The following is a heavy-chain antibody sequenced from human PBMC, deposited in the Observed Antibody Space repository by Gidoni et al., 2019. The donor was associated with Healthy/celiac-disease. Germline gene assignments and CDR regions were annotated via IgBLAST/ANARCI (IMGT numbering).Heavy chain of an antibody. J-gene: IGHJ4*02. Sequence: QLQLQESGPGLVKPSETLSLPCTVSGGSISSSSYYWGWIRQPPGKGLEWIGRIYYSGSTYYNPSLKSRVTISVDTSKNQFTLKLSSVTAADTAVYYCARANGDYDYVWGSYRGYFDYWGQGTLVTVSS. CDR3: ARANGDYDYVWGSYRGYFDY. V-gene: IGHV4-39*07. CDR1: GGSISSSSYY. CDR2: IYYSGST. D-gene: IGHD3-16*02.